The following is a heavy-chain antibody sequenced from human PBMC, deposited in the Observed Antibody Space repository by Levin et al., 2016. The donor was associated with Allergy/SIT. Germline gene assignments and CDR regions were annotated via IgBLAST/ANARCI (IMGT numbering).Heavy chain of an antibody. J-gene: IGHJ6*02. CDR2: IYYSGST. Sequence: SETLSLTCTVSGGSISSYYWSWIRQPPGKGLEWIGYIYYSGSTNYNPSLKSRVTISVDTSKNQFSLKLSSVTAADTAVYYCARRRYRNNGMDVWGQGTTVTVSS. D-gene: IGHD1-1*01. CDR1: GGSISSYY. CDR3: ARRRYRNNGMDV. V-gene: IGHV4-59*01.